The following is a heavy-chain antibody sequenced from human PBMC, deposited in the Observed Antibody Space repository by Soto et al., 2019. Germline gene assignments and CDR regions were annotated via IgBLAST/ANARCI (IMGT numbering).Heavy chain of an antibody. J-gene: IGHJ4*02. Sequence: QVQLQESGPGLVKPSQTLSLTCTVSGGSISSGGYYWSWIRQHTGKGLEWIGYIYYSGSTYYNPSLKSRVTISVDTSKNQFSLKLSSVTAADTAVYYCARRNVVPAAMIDYWGQGTLVTVSS. CDR2: IYYSGST. CDR1: GGSISSGGYY. D-gene: IGHD2-2*01. V-gene: IGHV4-31*03. CDR3: ARRNVVPAAMIDY.